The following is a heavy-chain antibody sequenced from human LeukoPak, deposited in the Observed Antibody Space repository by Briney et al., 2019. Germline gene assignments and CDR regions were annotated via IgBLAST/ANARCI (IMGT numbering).Heavy chain of an antibody. CDR3: ARDWLLRYSEGGFDN. V-gene: IGHV1-2*02. D-gene: IGHD3-9*01. CDR1: GYTFTGYY. CDR2: INPNSGDT. Sequence: GASVKVSCKASGYTFTGYYMHWVRQAPGQGLEWMGWINPNSGDTNYAQKFQGRVTMTRDTSISTAYMELSRLRSDDTAVYYCARDWLLRYSEGGFDNWGQGSLVTASS. J-gene: IGHJ4*02.